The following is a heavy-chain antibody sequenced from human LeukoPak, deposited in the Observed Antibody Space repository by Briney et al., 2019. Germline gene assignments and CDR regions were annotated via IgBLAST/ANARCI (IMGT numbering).Heavy chain of an antibody. CDR1: GFTFSSYG. D-gene: IGHD6-19*01. V-gene: IGHV3-30*02. CDR3: ARSDEQWLVPKAFDI. Sequence: GGSLRLSCAASGFTFSSYGMHWVRQAPGKGLEWVAFIRYDGSNKYYADSVKGRFTISRDNAKNSLYLQMNSLRAEDTAVYYCARSDEQWLVPKAFDIWGQGTMVTVSS. CDR2: IRYDGSNK. J-gene: IGHJ3*02.